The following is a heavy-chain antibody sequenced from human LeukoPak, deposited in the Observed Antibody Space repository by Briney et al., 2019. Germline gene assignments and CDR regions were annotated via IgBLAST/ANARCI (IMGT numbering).Heavy chain of an antibody. CDR2: IYYSGST. Sequence: SETLSLTCTVSGGSISSSSYYWGWIRQPPGKGLEWIGSIYYSGSTYYNPSLKSRVTISVDTSKNQFSLKLSSVTAADTAVYYCARAVAWDGSSFDYWGQGTLVTVSS. D-gene: IGHD6-19*01. CDR3: ARAVAWDGSSFDY. CDR1: GGSISSSSYY. V-gene: IGHV4-39*07. J-gene: IGHJ4*02.